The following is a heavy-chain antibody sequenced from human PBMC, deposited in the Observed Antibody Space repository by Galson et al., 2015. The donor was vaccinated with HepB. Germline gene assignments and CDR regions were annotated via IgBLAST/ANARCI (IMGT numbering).Heavy chain of an antibody. Sequence: SVKVSCKASGGTFSSYAISWVRQAPGQGLEWMGGIIPIFGTANYAQKFQGRVTITADESTSTAYMELSSLRSEDTAVYYCARDPGLSITGSAGWFDPWGQGTLVTVSS. V-gene: IGHV1-69*13. CDR1: GGTFSSYA. CDR2: IIPIFGTA. CDR3: ARDPGLSITGSAGWFDP. J-gene: IGHJ5*02. D-gene: IGHD1-20*01.